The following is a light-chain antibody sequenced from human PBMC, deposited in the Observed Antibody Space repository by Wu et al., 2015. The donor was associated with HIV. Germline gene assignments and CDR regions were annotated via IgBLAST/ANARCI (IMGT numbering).Light chain of an antibody. V-gene: IGKV3-20*01. CDR2: GAS. J-gene: IGKJ4*01. CDR1: QSISHN. CDR3: QQYGNSPALT. Sequence: RADQSISHNLAWYQPENPGPTASQGSLIYGASSRATGIPDRFSGQWGLGADFTLTISRLEPEDFAVYYCQQYGNSPALTFGGGTKVDIK.